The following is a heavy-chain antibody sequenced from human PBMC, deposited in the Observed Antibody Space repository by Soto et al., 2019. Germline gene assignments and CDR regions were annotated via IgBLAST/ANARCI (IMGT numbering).Heavy chain of an antibody. CDR2: FDPEDGET. V-gene: IGHV1-24*01. CDR3: AFLGGFPAVTSRYYYYYYMDV. CDR1: GYTLTELS. Sequence: DPRASVKVSCKVSGYTLTELSMHWVRQAPGKGLEWMGGFDPEDGETIYAQKFQGRVTMTEDTSTDTAYMELSSLRSEDTAVYYCAFLGGFPAVTSRYYYYYYMDVWGKGTTVTVSS. D-gene: IGHD4-17*01. J-gene: IGHJ6*03.